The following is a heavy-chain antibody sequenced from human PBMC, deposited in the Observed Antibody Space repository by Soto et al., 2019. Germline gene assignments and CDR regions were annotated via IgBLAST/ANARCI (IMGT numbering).Heavy chain of an antibody. CDR3: ARVIAVAGTDAFDI. V-gene: IGHV5-51*01. CDR1: GYSFTTYW. D-gene: IGHD6-19*01. CDR2: IYPGDSDT. Sequence: GESLNISCKGSGYSFTTYWIAWVRQMPGKGLEWMGIIYPGDSDTRYSPSFQGQVTISADKSISTAYLQWSSLKASDTAMYYCARVIAVAGTDAFDIWGQGTMVTVSS. J-gene: IGHJ3*02.